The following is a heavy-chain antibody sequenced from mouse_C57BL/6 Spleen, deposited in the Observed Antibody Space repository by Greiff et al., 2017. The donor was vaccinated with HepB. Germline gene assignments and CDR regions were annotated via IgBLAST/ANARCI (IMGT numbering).Heavy chain of an antibody. J-gene: IGHJ1*03. CDR3: ARWDSNYPYWYFDV. CDR1: GYTFTSYW. V-gene: IGHV1-69*01. D-gene: IGHD2-5*01. CDR2: IDPSDSYT. Sequence: QVQLQQSGAELVMPGASVKLSCKASGYTFTSYWMHWVKQRPGQGLEWIGEIDPSDSYTNYNQKFKGKSTLTVDKSSSTAYMQLSSLTSEDSAVYYCARWDSNYPYWYFDVWGTGTTVTVSS.